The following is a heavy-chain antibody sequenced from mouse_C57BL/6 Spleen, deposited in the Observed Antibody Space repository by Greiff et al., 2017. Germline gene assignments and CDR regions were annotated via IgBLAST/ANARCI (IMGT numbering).Heavy chain of an antibody. V-gene: IGHV1-15*01. CDR3: TRSSGSSGMDY. CDR1: GYTFTDYE. Sequence: QVQLKQSGAELVRPGASVTLSCKASGYTFTDYEMHWVEQTPVHGLEWIGAIDPETGGTAYNQKFKGKAILTADKSSSTAYMELRSLTSADSAVYYCTRSSGSSGMDYWGRGTSVTVSS. J-gene: IGHJ4*01. D-gene: IGHD1-1*01. CDR2: IDPETGGT.